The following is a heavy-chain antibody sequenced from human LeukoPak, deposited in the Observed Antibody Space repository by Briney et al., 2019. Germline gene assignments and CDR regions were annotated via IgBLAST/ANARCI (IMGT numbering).Heavy chain of an antibody. CDR1: GGSISSGDYY. V-gene: IGHV4-30-4*08. D-gene: IGHD5-24*01. J-gene: IGHJ4*02. CDR3: ARMDGYSPMSFDY. CDR2: IYYSGST. Sequence: PSQTLSLTCTVSGGSISSGDYYWSWIRQPPGKGLEWIGYIYYSGSTYYNPSLKSRVTISVDTSKNQFSLKLSSVTAADTAVYYCARMDGYSPMSFDYWGQGTLVTVSS.